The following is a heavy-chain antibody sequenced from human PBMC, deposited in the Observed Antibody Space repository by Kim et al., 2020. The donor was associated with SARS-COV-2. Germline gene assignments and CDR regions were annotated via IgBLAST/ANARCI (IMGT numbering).Heavy chain of an antibody. CDR3: ARDRPYAYYFDY. V-gene: IGHV4-39*07. Sequence: SETLSLTCTVSGGSISSSSYYWGWIRQPPGKGLEWIGSIYYSGSTYYNPSLKSRVTISVDTSKNQFSLKLSSVTAADTAVYYCARDRPYAYYFDYWGQGT. CDR1: GGSISSSSYY. CDR2: IYYSGST. J-gene: IGHJ4*02.